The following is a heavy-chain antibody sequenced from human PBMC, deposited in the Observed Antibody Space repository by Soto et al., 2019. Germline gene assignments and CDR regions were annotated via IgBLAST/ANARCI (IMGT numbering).Heavy chain of an antibody. CDR1: DATIGGSY. V-gene: IGHV4-4*07. D-gene: IGHD2-2*01. Sequence: ETLSLTSSVSDATIGGSYWTWLRPPAEKGLEWIGRIYSSGNTKYIPSPPSRVTMSLDTSINQFSLRLTSITAADTAFYYIARGQRIPYRVDPCGEGTQVTFSA. CDR3: ARGQRIPYRVDP. CDR2: IYSSGNT. J-gene: IGHJ5*02.